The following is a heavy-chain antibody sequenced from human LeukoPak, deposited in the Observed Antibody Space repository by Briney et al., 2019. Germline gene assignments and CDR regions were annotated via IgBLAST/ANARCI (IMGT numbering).Heavy chain of an antibody. D-gene: IGHD6-19*01. CDR1: GGSLNTYY. CDR3: ARHGSDWAFDF. CDR2: ITDSGNT. J-gene: IGHJ4*02. Sequence: SETLSLTCTVSGGSLNTYYWSWIRQPPGKALEWIGFITDSGNTYYNPSLQSRLAISVDTSKTHFFLKLRSVAAADTAIYYCARHGSDWAFDFRGQGTLVTVSS. V-gene: IGHV4-59*08.